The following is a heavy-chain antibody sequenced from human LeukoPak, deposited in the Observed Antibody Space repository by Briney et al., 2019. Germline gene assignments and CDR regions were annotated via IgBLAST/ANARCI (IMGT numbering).Heavy chain of an antibody. J-gene: IGHJ4*02. CDR2: ISSSGSTI. V-gene: IGHV3-48*03. D-gene: IGHD5-18*01. Sequence: PGGSLRPSCAASGFTLSSYEMNWVRQAPGKGLEWVSYISSSGSTIYYADSVKGRFTISRDNAKNSLYLQMNSLRAEDTAVYYCARSWAMVTYFDYWGQGTLVTVSS. CDR1: GFTLSSYE. CDR3: ARSWAMVTYFDY.